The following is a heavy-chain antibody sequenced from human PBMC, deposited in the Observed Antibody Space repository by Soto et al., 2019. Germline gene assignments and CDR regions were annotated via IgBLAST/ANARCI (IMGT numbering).Heavy chain of an antibody. Sequence: SETLSLTCAVYGVSFSDYYWSWIRQPPGKGLEWIGEINHSGSTNYNQSLKSRVTISVDTSKNQFSLKLSSVTAADTAVYYCAGFFGYRYGRVDPWGQGTLVTVSS. V-gene: IGHV4-34*01. CDR2: INHSGST. D-gene: IGHD5-18*01. J-gene: IGHJ5*02. CDR1: GVSFSDYY. CDR3: AGFFGYRYGRVDP.